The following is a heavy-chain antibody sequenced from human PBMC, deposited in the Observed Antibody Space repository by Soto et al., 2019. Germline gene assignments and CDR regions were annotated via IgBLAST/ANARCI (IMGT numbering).Heavy chain of an antibody. V-gene: IGHV1-18*01. CDR3: ARDLDASGSYFTNY. CDR2: ISPHKGDT. Sequence: ASVKVSCKTSGYTFSSIGISWVRQAPGQGLEWMGWISPHKGDTYYAQRLQGRVTMTTDTSTSTAYMELRSLRSDDTAVYFCARDLDASGSYFTNYWGQGTLVTVSS. D-gene: IGHD3-10*01. J-gene: IGHJ4*02. CDR1: GYTFSSIG.